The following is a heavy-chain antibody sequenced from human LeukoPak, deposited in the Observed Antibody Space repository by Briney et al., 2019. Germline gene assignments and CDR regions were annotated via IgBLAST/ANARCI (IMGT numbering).Heavy chain of an antibody. CDR2: IWYDGSNI. J-gene: IGHJ3*02. V-gene: IGHV3-33*01. CDR1: GFTFSNYG. CDR3: ARSYDSSDDYYGAFDI. Sequence: GGSLRLSCAASGFTFSNYGMHWVRQAPGKGLEWVAVIWYDGSNIHYADSAKGRFTISRDNSKNTLYPQMSGLRAEDTAIYYCARSYDSSDDYYGAFDIWGQGTMVTVSS. D-gene: IGHD3-22*01.